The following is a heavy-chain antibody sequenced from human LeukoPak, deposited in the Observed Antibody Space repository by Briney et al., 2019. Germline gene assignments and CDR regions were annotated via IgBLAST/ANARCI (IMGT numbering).Heavy chain of an antibody. CDR3: VRGINSFTY. D-gene: IGHD2-21*01. CDR2: ISTSSDYI. V-gene: IGHV3-21*01. J-gene: IGHJ4*02. Sequence: GGSLRLSCAASGFTFSTYNMNWVRQAPGKGLEWVSSISTSSDYIYYADSVKGRFTISRDDAKNSLYLQMNSLRAEDTAVYYCVRGINSFTYWGQGTLVTVSS. CDR1: GFTFSTYN.